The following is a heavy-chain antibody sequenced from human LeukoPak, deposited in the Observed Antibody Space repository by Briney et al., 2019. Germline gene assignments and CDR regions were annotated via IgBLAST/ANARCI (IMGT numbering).Heavy chain of an antibody. V-gene: IGHV3-30-3*01. Sequence: GRSLRLSCAASGFTFSSYAMHWVRQAPGKGLEWVAVISYDGSNKYYADSVKGRITISRDNSRNTVHLQMNSLRGEDTAEYYCAKDRETTASGTFDHWGQGTLVTVSS. D-gene: IGHD6-13*01. J-gene: IGHJ4*02. CDR3: AKDRETTASGTFDH. CDR1: GFTFSSYA. CDR2: ISYDGSNK.